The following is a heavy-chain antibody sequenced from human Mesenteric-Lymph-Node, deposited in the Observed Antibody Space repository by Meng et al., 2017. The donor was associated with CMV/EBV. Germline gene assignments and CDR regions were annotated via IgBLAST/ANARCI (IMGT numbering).Heavy chain of an antibody. CDR2: IWYDGSNK. CDR1: GFTFAAYA. Sequence: GGSLRLSCTASGFTFAAYAMTWVRQAPGKGLEWVAVIWYDGSNKYYADSVKGRFTISRDNSKNTLYLQMNSLRAEDTAVYYCAKGNAKYGMDVWGQGTTVTVSS. CDR3: AKGNAKYGMDV. J-gene: IGHJ6*02. V-gene: IGHV3-33*06.